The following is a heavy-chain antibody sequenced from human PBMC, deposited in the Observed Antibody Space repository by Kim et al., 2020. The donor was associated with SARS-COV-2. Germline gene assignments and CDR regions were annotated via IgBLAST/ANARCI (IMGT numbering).Heavy chain of an antibody. D-gene: IGHD1-26*01. J-gene: IGHJ4*01. CDR2: RFYSGTI. CDR3: ARPPSLVGAPRSVPFD. CDR1: GGSISNTTYY. Sequence: SETLSLTCTVSGGSISNTTYYWGWIRQPPGKGLEWIASRFYSGTISFSPSFKTRVAISVAPSPPQFSLNLLSVHAAALALSSGARPPSLVGAPRSVPFD. V-gene: IGHV4-39*01.